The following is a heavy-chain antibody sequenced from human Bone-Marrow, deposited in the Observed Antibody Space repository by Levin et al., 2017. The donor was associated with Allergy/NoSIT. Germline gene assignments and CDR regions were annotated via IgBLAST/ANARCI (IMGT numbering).Heavy chain of an antibody. V-gene: IGHV4-30-4*01. CDR2: IYYSGTT. CDR1: GGSINNDAYY. Sequence: PSETLSLTCSVSGGSINNDAYYWSWIRQPPGRGLEWIGYIYYSGTTYYNPSLKSRVSISVDTSKNRFSLRLNSVTAADTAVYYCATDGLSVAGAPDGFDNWGQGTMVTVSS. CDR3: ATDGLSVAGAPDGFDN. D-gene: IGHD2-15*01. J-gene: IGHJ3*02.